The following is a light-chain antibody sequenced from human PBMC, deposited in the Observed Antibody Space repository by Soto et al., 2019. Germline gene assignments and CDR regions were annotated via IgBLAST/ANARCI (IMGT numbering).Light chain of an antibody. CDR2: SNN. CDR1: SSNIGSNT. Sequence: QSLLTQPPSASGTPGQRVTISCSGSSSNIGSNTVNWYQQLPGTAPKLLIYSNNQRPSGVPDRFSGSKSGTSASLAISGLQSEDEADYYCAAWDDSLNVYVFGTGT. CDR3: AAWDDSLNVYV. V-gene: IGLV1-44*01. J-gene: IGLJ1*01.